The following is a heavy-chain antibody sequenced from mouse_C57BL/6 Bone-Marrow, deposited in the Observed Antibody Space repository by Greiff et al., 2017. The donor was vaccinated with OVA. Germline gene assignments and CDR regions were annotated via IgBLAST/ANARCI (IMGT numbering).Heavy chain of an antibody. V-gene: IGHV1-81*01. D-gene: IGHD2-5*01. CDR3: AREYYSNGDYFDY. Sequence: VKLQESGAELARPGASVKLSCKASGYTFTSYGISWVKQRTGQGLEWIGEIYPRSGNTYYNEKFKGKATLTADKSSSTAYMELRSLTSEDSAVYFCAREYYSNGDYFDYWGQGTTLTVSS. CDR1: GYTFTSYG. J-gene: IGHJ2*01. CDR2: IYPRSGNT.